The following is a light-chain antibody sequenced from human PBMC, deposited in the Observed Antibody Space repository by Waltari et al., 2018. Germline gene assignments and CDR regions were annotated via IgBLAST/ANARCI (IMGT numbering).Light chain of an antibody. CDR1: QSVSSS. V-gene: IGKV3-11*01. CDR3: QQRSKWPIT. CDR2: DAS. J-gene: IGKJ5*01. Sequence: EIVLTQSPAPLSLSPGERATLSCRASQSVSSSLGWYQQRPGQAPRLLIYDASSRATGIPARFSGSGSGTDFTLTISSLEPEDFAVYYCQQRSKWPITFGQGTRLEIK.